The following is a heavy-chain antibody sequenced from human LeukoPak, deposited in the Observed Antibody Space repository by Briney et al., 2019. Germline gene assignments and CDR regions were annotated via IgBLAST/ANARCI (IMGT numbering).Heavy chain of an antibody. V-gene: IGHV3-48*01. CDR1: GFTFSSYS. CDR3: ARHLSGVTGYTYGRGIDY. J-gene: IGHJ4*02. Sequence: PGGSLRLSCAASGFTFSSYSMNWVRQAPGKGLEWVSYISSSSSTIYYADSLKGRFTISRDNAKNSLYLQMNSLRAEDTAVYYCARHLSGVTGYTYGRGIDYWGQGTLVTVSS. CDR2: ISSSSSTI. D-gene: IGHD5-18*01.